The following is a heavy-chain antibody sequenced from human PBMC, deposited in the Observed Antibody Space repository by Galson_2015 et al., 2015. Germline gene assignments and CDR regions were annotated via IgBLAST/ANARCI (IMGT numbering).Heavy chain of an antibody. Sequence: SLRLSCAASGFTFSNYWMAWVRQAPGKGLEWVANVKQDGSEKHYVDSVKGRFVISSDNAKNSVYLQLNNLRAEDTAVYYCTREAPHYCYFELWGRGTLVTVSS. CDR1: GFTFSNYW. CDR3: TREAPHYCYFEL. J-gene: IGHJ2*01. CDR2: VKQDGSEK. V-gene: IGHV3-7*03.